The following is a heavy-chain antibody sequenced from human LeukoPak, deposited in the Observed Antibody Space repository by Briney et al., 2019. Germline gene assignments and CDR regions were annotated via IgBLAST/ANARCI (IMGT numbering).Heavy chain of an antibody. D-gene: IGHD1-1*01. V-gene: IGHV3-21*01. Sequence: GGSLRLSCAASGFTFSSYSMNWVRQAPGKGLEWVSSISASGSYIYYADSVKGRFTMSRDNTRNSLYLQMNSLRAEDTAVYYCARDSPGTTASDYWGQGTLVTVSS. CDR1: GFTFSSYS. J-gene: IGHJ4*02. CDR2: ISASGSYI. CDR3: ARDSPGTTASDY.